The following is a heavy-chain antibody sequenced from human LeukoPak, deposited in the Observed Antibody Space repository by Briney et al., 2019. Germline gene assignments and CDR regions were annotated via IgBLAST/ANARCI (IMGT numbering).Heavy chain of an antibody. Sequence: GGSLRLSCAASGFTFSGYSMSWVRQAPGKGLEWVSSISSSNTYINYADSVKGRFTISRDNAKNSLDLQMNSLRAEDTAVYYCARDYYDSGHYYFDYWGQGTLVTVSS. CDR2: ISSSNTYI. J-gene: IGHJ4*02. D-gene: IGHD3-10*01. V-gene: IGHV3-21*01. CDR3: ARDYYDSGHYYFDY. CDR1: GFTFSGYS.